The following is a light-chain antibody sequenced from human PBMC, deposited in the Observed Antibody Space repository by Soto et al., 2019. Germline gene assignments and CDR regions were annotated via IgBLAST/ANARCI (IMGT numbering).Light chain of an antibody. J-gene: IGKJ4*01. Sequence: DVRMTQSPSSLSASVGDTITITCRASRTINTYLNWFQQKPGEPPRLLIYDASSLESGVPSRFSGSGSGTEFTLTISSLQPDDFATYHCQQYNSWSGVTFGGGTKVEIK. CDR2: DAS. V-gene: IGKV1-5*01. CDR1: RTINTY. CDR3: QQYNSWSGVT.